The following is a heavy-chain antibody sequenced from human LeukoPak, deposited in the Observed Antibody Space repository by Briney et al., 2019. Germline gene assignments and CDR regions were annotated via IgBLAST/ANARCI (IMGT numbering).Heavy chain of an antibody. J-gene: IGHJ4*02. CDR2: IYHSGNT. CDR3: ARRNGDY. V-gene: IGHV4-38-2*02. CDR1: NYSISNSYY. Sequence: SETLSLTCTVSNYSISNSYYWGWIRQPPGKGLEWIGSIYHSGNTYYNPSLKSRVTISVDTSKNQFSLKLSSVTAADTAVYYCARRNGDYWGQGTLVTVSS. D-gene: IGHD2-8*01.